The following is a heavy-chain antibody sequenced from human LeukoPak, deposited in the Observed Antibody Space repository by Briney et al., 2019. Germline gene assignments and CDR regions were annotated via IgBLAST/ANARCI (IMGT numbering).Heavy chain of an antibody. J-gene: IGHJ3*02. D-gene: IGHD3-22*01. Sequence: ASVRVSCKASVYTFTNFYIHWVRQAPGQGLEWMGWMNPNSGGTNYAQKFQGRVTMTRDTSISTAYMELSRLRSDDTAVYYCARLTMIVVTDAFDIWGQGTMVTVSS. V-gene: IGHV1-2*02. CDR1: VYTFTNFY. CDR2: MNPNSGGT. CDR3: ARLTMIVVTDAFDI.